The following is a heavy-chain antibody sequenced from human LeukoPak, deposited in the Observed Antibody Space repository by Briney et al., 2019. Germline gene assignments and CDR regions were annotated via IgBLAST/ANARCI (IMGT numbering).Heavy chain of an antibody. D-gene: IGHD3-16*01. J-gene: IGHJ4*02. CDR3: ARDWAWGGFDH. CDR1: GFTFSSYW. CDR2: IKQDGSEA. Sequence: GGSLRLSCAASGFTFSSYWMTWVRQAPGKGLEWVANIKQDGSEAYYVDSVKGRFTVSRDNARNTLYLQMHSLRVEDTAVYYCARDWAWGGFDHWGQGTLVTVSS. V-gene: IGHV3-7*01.